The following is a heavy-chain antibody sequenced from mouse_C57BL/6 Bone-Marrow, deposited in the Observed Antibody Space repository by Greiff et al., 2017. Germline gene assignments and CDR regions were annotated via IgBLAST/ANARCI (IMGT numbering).Heavy chain of an antibody. V-gene: IGHV14-1*01. CDR3: TTGITTVVDY. D-gene: IGHD1-1*01. Sequence: VHVKQSGAELVRPGASVKLSCPASGFNIKDYYMHWVKQRPEQGLEWIGRIDPEDGDTEYAPKFQGKATMTADTSSNTAYLQLSSLTSEDTAVYYCTTGITTVVDYWGQGTTLTVSS. CDR2: IDPEDGDT. J-gene: IGHJ2*01. CDR1: GFNIKDYY.